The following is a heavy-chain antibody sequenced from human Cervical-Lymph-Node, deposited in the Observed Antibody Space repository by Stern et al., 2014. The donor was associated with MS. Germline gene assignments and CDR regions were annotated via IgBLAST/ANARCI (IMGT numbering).Heavy chain of an antibody. CDR1: GNTFSTYY. CDR2: INPSGGSS. J-gene: IGHJ6*02. Sequence: VQLVQSGADVKKPGASVKVSCKASGNTFSTYYLHWVRQAPGQGLEWLRVINPSGGSSTYAQKFQGRVTMIRDTSTSTVYMELSGLTSEDTAVYYCARDRGVTSYYYYGLDVWGQGTTVIVSS. V-gene: IGHV1-46*01. CDR3: ARDRGVTSYYYYGLDV. D-gene: IGHD3-9*01.